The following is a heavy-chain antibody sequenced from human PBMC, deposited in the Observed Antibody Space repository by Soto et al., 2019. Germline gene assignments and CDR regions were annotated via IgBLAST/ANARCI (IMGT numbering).Heavy chain of an antibody. J-gene: IGHJ6*02. CDR2: ISNSGNTI. CDR1: GFVFKNYE. D-gene: IGHD1-20*01. V-gene: IGHV3-48*03. CDR3: ARDIDNRDYYYGLDV. Sequence: PGGSLRLSCVASGFVFKNYEMNWVRQAPGKGLEWISYISNSGNTIYVADSMRGRFTISRDNAKNSLFLQMNSLRADDTAVYYCARDIDNRDYYYGLDVWGQGTTVTAP.